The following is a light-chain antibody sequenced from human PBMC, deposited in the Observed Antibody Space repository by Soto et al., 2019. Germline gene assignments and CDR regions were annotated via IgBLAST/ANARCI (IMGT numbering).Light chain of an antibody. CDR3: GTWDSRLSAVV. V-gene: IGLV1-51*01. J-gene: IGLJ2*01. CDR2: DNN. CDR1: SSNIGNNY. Sequence: QSVLTQPPSVSAAPGQKVTISCSGSSSNIGNNYLSWYQQLPGTAPKLLIYDNNKRPSGIPDRFSGSKSGTSATLGITGLQTGDEADYYCGTWDSRLSAVVFGGGTKLTVL.